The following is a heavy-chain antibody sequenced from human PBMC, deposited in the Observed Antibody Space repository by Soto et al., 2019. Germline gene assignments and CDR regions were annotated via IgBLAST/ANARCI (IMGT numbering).Heavy chain of an antibody. J-gene: IGHJ3*02. V-gene: IGHV1-18*01. Sequence: QVQLVQSGADVKKPGASVKVYCKASGYNFTSYGISWVRQAPGQGLEWMGWISPHNDRTKYARRFQDSVTMTTETPTSTVYMELGSLRSDDTAVYYGARDLYYSSGRYFDHDAFDIWGQGTVVTVSS. CDR2: ISPHNDRT. CDR3: ARDLYYSSGRYFDHDAFDI. CDR1: GYNFTSYG. D-gene: IGHD6-19*01.